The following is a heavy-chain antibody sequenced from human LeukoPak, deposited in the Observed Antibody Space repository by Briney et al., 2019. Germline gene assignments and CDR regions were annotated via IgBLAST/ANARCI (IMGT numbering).Heavy chain of an antibody. CDR2: INHSGST. D-gene: IGHD1-26*01. J-gene: IGHJ4*02. CDR1: GGSISSSTYY. V-gene: IGHV4-39*07. Sequence: SETLSLTCTVSGGSISSSTYYWGWIRQPPGKGLEWIGEINHSGSTNYNPSLKSRVTISVDTSKNQFSLKLSSVTAADTAVYYCASAIVGATYFDYWGQGTLVTVSS. CDR3: ASAIVGATYFDY.